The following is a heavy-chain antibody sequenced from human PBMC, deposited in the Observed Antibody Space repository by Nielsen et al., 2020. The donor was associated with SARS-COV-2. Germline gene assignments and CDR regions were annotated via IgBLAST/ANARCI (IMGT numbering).Heavy chain of an antibody. D-gene: IGHD1-14*01. V-gene: IGHV3-23*01. J-gene: IGHJ4*02. CDR3: AKSLNPHDY. CDR2: ISGSGGST. Sequence: GESLKISCAASGFTFSSYAMSWVRQAPGKGLEWVSAISGSGGSTYYADSVKGRFTISRDNSKNTLYLQMNSLRAEDTAVYYCAKSLNPHDYWGQGTLVTVSS. CDR1: GFTFSSYA.